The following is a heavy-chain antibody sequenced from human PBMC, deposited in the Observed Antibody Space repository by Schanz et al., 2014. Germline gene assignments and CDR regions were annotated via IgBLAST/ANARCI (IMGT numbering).Heavy chain of an antibody. CDR1: GFAFSSFA. J-gene: IGHJ4*02. V-gene: IGHV3-23*01. Sequence: EVQLMESGGGLVKPGGSLRLSCVASGFAFSSFAMTWVRQAPGRGLEWVSIISGSGGNTYYADSVKGRFTISRDNSKNTVYIQMNSLRAEDTAVYYCARGGPAYYFDDWGQGTLVTVSS. CDR3: ARGGPAYYFDD. CDR2: ISGSGGNT.